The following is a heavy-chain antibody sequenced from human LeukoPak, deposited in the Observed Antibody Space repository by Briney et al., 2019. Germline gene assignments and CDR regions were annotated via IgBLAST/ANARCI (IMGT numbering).Heavy chain of an antibody. Sequence: SETLSLTCAVYGGSFSGYYWSWIRQPPGKGLEWIGEINHSGSTNYNPSLKGRVTISVDTSKNQFSLKLSSVTAADTAVYYCARHGRGVVKNLYYFDYWGQGTLVTVSS. CDR3: ARHGRGVVKNLYYFDY. CDR1: GGSFSGYY. J-gene: IGHJ4*02. V-gene: IGHV4-34*01. CDR2: INHSGST. D-gene: IGHD3-3*01.